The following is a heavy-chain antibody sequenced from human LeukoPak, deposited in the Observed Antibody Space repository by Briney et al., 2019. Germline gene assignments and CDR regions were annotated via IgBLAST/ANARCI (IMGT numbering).Heavy chain of an antibody. D-gene: IGHD2-15*01. V-gene: IGHV3-48*03. CDR1: GFTFSSYE. J-gene: IGHJ4*02. CDR2: ISSSGSTI. CDR3: AREYCSGGSCYFDY. Sequence: GGSLRLSCAASGFTFSSYEMNWVRQAPGKGLEWVSYISSSGSTIYYADSVKGRFTISRDNAKNSLYLQMNSPRAEDTAVYYGAREYCSGGSCYFDYWGQGTLVTVSS.